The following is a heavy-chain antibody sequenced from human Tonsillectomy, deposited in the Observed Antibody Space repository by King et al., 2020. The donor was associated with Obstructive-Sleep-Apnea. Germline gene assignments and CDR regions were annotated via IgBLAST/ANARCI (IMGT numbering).Heavy chain of an antibody. J-gene: IGHJ4*02. CDR1: GGSISSYY. V-gene: IGHV4-59*01. CDR2: IYYSGST. CDR3: ARARQYSWFVDY. D-gene: IGHD5-18*01. Sequence: VQLQESGPGLVKPSETLSLTCTVSGGSISSYYWGWIRQPPGKGLECIGYIYYSGSTNYNPSLKSRVTISVDTSKNQFSLKLSSVTAADTAVYYCARARQYSWFVDYWGQGTLVTVSS.